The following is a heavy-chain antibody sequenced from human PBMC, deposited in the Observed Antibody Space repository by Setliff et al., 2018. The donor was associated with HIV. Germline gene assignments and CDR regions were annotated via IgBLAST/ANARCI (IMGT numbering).Heavy chain of an antibody. Sequence: GGSLRLSCAASGFTFSNYAMSWVRQAPGKGLEWVASISGSGATTYYADSVKGRFTISRDNSKNTLYLQMSSPRAEDTAVYFCAKEGVGATPMGWFDPWGQGTLVTVSS. CDR3: AKEGVGATPMGWFDP. D-gene: IGHD1-26*01. CDR1: GFTFSNYA. CDR2: ISGSGATT. J-gene: IGHJ5*02. V-gene: IGHV3-23*01.